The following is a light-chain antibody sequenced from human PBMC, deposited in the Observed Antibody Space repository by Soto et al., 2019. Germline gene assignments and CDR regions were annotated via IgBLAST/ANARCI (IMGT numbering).Light chain of an antibody. CDR1: QSVSSN. CDR3: QQYNNWPIT. J-gene: IGKJ5*01. V-gene: IGKV3-15*01. CDR2: RAS. Sequence: EIVMTQAPGTLSVSPGERATLSCVARQSVSSNLAWYQQKPGQAPRLLIYRASTRATGIPARFSGSGSGTEVTLTISSLQSEDSAVYYCQQYNNWPITCGQGTRLEIK.